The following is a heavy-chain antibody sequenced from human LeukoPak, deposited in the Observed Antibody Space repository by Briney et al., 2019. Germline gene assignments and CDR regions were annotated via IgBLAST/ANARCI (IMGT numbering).Heavy chain of an antibody. V-gene: IGHV3-53*01. CDR2: IYNGGST. D-gene: IGHD2-15*01. Sequence: GGSLRLSCAASGFTFSSYGMHWVRQAPGKGLEWVSVIYNGGSTYYADSVKGRFTISRDTSKNTLYLQMNSLRAEDTAVYYCARDGGAYRRFFDYWGQGTLVTVSS. CDR1: GFTFSSYG. CDR3: ARDGGAYRRFFDY. J-gene: IGHJ4*02.